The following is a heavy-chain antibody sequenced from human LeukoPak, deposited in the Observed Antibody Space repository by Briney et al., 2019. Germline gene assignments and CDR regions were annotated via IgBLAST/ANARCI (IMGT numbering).Heavy chain of an antibody. CDR1: GGSISSGDYY. CDR3: ARVASGGDSSGYYSEYFQH. Sequence: KPSETLSLTCTVSGGSISSGDYYWSWIRQPPGKGLEWIGYIYYSGSTYYNPSLKSRVTISVDTSKNQFSLKLSSVTAADTAVYYCARVASGGDSSGYYSEYFQHWGQGTLVTVSS. V-gene: IGHV4-30-4*01. CDR2: IYYSGST. J-gene: IGHJ1*01. D-gene: IGHD3-22*01.